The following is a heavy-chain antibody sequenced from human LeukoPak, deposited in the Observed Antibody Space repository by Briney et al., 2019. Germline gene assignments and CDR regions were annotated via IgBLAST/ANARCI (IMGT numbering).Heavy chain of an antibody. CDR2: IKQDGSEK. CDR3: ARRRLSSGGAFDI. D-gene: IGHD6-19*01. V-gene: IGHV3-7*03. Sequence: GGSLRLSCVESGFTFRSPWMAWLRQAPEKGLEWVANIKQDGSEKYYVDSVKGRFTISRDNAKNSLYLQMNSLRAEDTAVYYCARRRLSSGGAFDIWGQGTMVTVSS. J-gene: IGHJ3*02. CDR1: GFTFRSPW.